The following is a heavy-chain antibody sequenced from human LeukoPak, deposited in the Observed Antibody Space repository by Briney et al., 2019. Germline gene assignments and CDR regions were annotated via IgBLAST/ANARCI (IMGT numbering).Heavy chain of an antibody. J-gene: IGHJ4*02. V-gene: IGHV3-11*01. CDR2: ISSSGSTI. Sequence: PGGSLRLSCAASGFTFSDYYMSWIRQAPGKGLEWVSYISSSGSTIYYADSVKGRFTISRDNAKNSLYLQMNSLRAEDTAVYYCARVLRGYDWITEKAVDYWGQGTLVTVSS. CDR3: ARVLRGYDWITEKAVDY. D-gene: IGHD5-12*01. CDR1: GFTFSDYY.